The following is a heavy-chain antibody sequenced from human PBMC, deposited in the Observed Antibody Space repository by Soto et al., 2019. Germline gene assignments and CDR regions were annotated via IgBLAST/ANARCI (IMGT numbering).Heavy chain of an antibody. CDR1: GFAFSGSV. V-gene: IGHV3-73*02. D-gene: IGHD2-2*02. CDR2: IKNKATNYAT. CDR3: TGPSGLYTGNDPFEY. Sequence: EVQLVESGGDLVQPGGSLKLSCAASGFAFSGSVVHWVRQASGKGLEWVGQIKNKATNYATAYAASVKGRFTISRDDSKNTAFLQMNSLKTEDTAVYYCTGPSGLYTGNDPFEYWGQGTLVSVSS. J-gene: IGHJ4*02.